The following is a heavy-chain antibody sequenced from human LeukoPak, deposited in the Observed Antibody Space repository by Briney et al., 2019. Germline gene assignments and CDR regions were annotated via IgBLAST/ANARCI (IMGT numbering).Heavy chain of an antibody. CDR1: GGSLSSYY. D-gene: IGHD3-10*01. CDR3: AREVITMVRGVINWYFDL. V-gene: IGHV4-59*01. Sequence: KPSGTPSLTCTVPGGSLSSYYWSWIRQPPGEGLEWIGYIYYSGSTNYNPSLKSRVTISVDTSKNQFSLKLSSVTAADTAVYYCAREVITMVRGVINWYFDLWGRGTLVTVSS. CDR2: IYYSGST. J-gene: IGHJ2*01.